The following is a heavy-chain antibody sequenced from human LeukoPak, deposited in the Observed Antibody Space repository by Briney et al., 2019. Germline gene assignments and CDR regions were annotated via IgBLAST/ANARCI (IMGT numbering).Heavy chain of an antibody. CDR1: GCTFSSYW. CDR3: ARSITMVRGVNFSYYGMDV. Sequence: GGSLRLSCAASGCTFSSYWMHWVRQAPGKGLVWVSRINSDGSSTSYADSVKGRFTISRDNAKNTLYLQMNSLRAEDTAVYYCARSITMVRGVNFSYYGMDVWGKGTTVTVSS. CDR2: INSDGSST. V-gene: IGHV3-74*01. D-gene: IGHD3-10*01. J-gene: IGHJ6*04.